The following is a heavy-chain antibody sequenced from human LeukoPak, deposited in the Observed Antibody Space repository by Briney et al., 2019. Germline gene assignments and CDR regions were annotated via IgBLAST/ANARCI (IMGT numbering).Heavy chain of an antibody. CDR3: TTWVGAHFDF. J-gene: IGHJ4*02. D-gene: IGHD1-26*01. V-gene: IGHV3-30*03. CDR2: VSADGSNK. Sequence: PGGSLRLSCEAAGFTLSDYGMHWVRQAPGKGLEWVAVVSADGSNKQYADSVKGRFTISRDNSKNTLYLQVNSLRAEDTAVYFCTTWVGAHFDFWGQGTLVTVSS. CDR1: GFTLSDYG.